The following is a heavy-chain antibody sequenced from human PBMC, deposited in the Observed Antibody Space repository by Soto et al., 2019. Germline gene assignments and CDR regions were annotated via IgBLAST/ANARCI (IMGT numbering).Heavy chain of an antibody. CDR2: VYYAGAT. J-gene: IGHJ6*02. CDR1: GDAMSSNY. V-gene: IGHV4-59*01. Sequence: QVQLQESGPGLVRPSETLSLTCTVSGDAMSSNYWSWLRPPPGKGLEWIGYVYYAGATSYNPSLKCLVTIAVDTSKNQVSLKLSSVTAADTAVYYCARAMGDWGTYYYYYGMDVWGQGTTGTVSS. CDR3: ARAMGDWGTYYYYYGMDV. D-gene: IGHD3-16*01.